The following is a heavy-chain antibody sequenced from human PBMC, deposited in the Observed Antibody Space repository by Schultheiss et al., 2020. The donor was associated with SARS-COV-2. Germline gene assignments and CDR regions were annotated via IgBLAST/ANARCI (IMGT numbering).Heavy chain of an antibody. D-gene: IGHD4-17*01. V-gene: IGHV3-21*01. CDR3: AREIENGLDYATTPLDY. CDR2: ISSSSSYI. J-gene: IGHJ4*02. Sequence: GGSLRLSCAASGFTFSSYAMSWVRQAPGKGLEWVSSISSSSSYIYYADSVKGRFTISRDNAKNSLYLQMNSLRAEDTAVYYCAREIENGLDYATTPLDYWGQGTLVTVSS. CDR1: GFTFSSYA.